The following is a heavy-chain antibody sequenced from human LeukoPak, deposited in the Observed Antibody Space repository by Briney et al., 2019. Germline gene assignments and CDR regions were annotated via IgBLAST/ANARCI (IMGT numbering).Heavy chain of an antibody. CDR2: IYPGDSET. D-gene: IGHD6-13*01. CDR1: GYSFTTYW. V-gene: IGHV5-51*01. CDR3: ARGPLSTNFDY. Sequence: GESLKISREGSGYSFTTYWIGWVRQMPGKGLEWMGIIYPGDSETRYSPSFQGQVTISADKSISTAYLQWSSLKASDTAMYYCARGPLSTNFDYWGQGTLVTVSS. J-gene: IGHJ4*02.